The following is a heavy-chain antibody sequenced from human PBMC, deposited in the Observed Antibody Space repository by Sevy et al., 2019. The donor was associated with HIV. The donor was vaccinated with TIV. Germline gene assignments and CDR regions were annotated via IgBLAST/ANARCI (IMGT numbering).Heavy chain of an antibody. V-gene: IGHV3-33*08. Sequence: GGSLRLSCAASGFTFNMYGTHWVRQAPGKGLEWVGQIWYDGSIKKYADSVKGRFTIFRDNSKSTLYLQMNSLRGEDTAVYFCASEHNWDDAFDIWGQGTMVTVSS. D-gene: IGHD1-1*01. CDR3: ASEHNWDDAFDI. CDR2: IWYDGSIK. J-gene: IGHJ3*02. CDR1: GFTFNMYG.